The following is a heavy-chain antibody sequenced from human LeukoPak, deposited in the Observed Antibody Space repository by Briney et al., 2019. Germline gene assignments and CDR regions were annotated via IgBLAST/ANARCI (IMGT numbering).Heavy chain of an antibody. Sequence: ASVKVSCKASGGTFSSYAINWVRQAPGQGLEWMGGIIPMFGTPNYAQKVQGRVTITADESTSTAYMELRSLRSEDTAVYYCATNGLERRFFSYWGQGTLVTVSS. CDR3: ATNGLERRFFSY. J-gene: IGHJ4*02. D-gene: IGHD1-1*01. V-gene: IGHV1-69*13. CDR2: IIPMFGTP. CDR1: GGTFSSYA.